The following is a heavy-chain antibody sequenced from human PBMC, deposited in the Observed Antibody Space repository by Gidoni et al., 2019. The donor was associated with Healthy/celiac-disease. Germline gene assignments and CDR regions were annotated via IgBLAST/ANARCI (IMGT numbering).Heavy chain of an antibody. CDR3: ASFIAARPFDY. Sequence: EVQLVESGGGLVKPGGSLRLYCAASGFTFSRDSMNWVRQAPGKGLEWVSSISSSSSYIYYADSVKGRFTISRDNAKNSLYLQMNSLRAEDTAVYYCASFIAARPFDYWGQGTLVTVSS. V-gene: IGHV3-21*01. J-gene: IGHJ4*02. CDR2: ISSSSSYI. CDR1: GFTFSRDS. D-gene: IGHD6-6*01.